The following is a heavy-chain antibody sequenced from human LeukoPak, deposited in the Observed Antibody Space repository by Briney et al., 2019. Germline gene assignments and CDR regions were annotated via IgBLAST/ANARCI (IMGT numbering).Heavy chain of an antibody. D-gene: IGHD3-10*01. CDR1: GFTFSSYW. CDR2: IRQDGSDK. Sequence: GVSLRLSCAASGFTFSSYWMSWVRQAPGKGLEWVANIRQDGSDKYSVDSVKGRFTISRDNAKNSLYLPMNSLRAEDTAVYYCARVDDYGSGSFYGSLDYWGQGIVVTVSS. V-gene: IGHV3-7*01. CDR3: ARVDDYGSGSFYGSLDY. J-gene: IGHJ4*02.